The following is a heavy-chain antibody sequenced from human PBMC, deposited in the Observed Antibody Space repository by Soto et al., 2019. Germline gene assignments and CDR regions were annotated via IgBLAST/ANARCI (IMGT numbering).Heavy chain of an antibody. D-gene: IGHD1-26*01. V-gene: IGHV3-30*03. CDR2: ISYDGSNK. CDR3: AREGLAGATAY. Sequence: LRLSCAASGFTFSSYGMHWVRQAPGKGLEWVAVISYDGSNKYYADSVKGRFTISRDNSKNTLYLQMNRLRADDTAVYYCAREGLAGATAYWGEGTLATVSS. J-gene: IGHJ4*02. CDR1: GFTFSSYG.